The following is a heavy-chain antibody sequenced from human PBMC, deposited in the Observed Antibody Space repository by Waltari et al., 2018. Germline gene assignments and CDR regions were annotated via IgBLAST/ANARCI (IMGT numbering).Heavy chain of an antibody. CDR2: SVSGGNT. Sequence: VQLVVSGGGLVKPGGSLRLSWAASGFTVGNNYMTWVRQAPGKGLWWVSSSVSGGNTYYADSVKGRFVSSRETAKNMVWLQVNSLMVEDTAVYYGATTVATMRRTYYYHGLDVWGQGTTVTVSS. J-gene: IGHJ6*02. CDR3: ATTVATMRRTYYYHGLDV. CDR1: GFTVGNNY. D-gene: IGHD5-12*01. V-gene: IGHV3-66*01.